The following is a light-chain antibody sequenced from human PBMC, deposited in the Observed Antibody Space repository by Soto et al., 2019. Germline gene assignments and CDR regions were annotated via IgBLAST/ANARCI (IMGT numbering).Light chain of an antibody. CDR3: MQALQTPWA. Sequence: DIVMTQSPLSLPVTPGEPASISCRSSPSLLHRSGYNYLDWYLQKPGQSPQLLIYLGSNRASGVPDRFSGSGSGTDFTLKISRVEAEDVGVYYCMQALQTPWAFGQGTRVEIK. CDR2: LGS. CDR1: PSLLHRSGYNY. V-gene: IGKV2-28*01. J-gene: IGKJ1*01.